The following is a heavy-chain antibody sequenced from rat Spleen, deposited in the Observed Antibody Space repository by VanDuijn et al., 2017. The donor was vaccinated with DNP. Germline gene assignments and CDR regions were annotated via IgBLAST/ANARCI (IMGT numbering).Heavy chain of an antibody. CDR2: ISTSVDST. CDR3: ARHGRVTTVATYWYFDF. Sequence: EVQLVESGGGLVQPGRSMKLSCAASGFTFSSFPMAWVRQAPTKGLEWVATISTSVDSTYYRDSVKGRFTISRDNAKSTLYLQMDSRRSEDTATYFCARHGRVTTVATYWYFDFWGPGTMVTVSS. J-gene: IGHJ1*01. D-gene: IGHD1-3*01. CDR1: GFTFSSFP. V-gene: IGHV5-46*01.